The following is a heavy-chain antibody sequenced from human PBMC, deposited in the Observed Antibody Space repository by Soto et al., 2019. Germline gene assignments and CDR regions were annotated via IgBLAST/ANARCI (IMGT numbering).Heavy chain of an antibody. CDR3: AKDMRGPGSYYISGMDA. CDR1: GFTFSSYA. D-gene: IGHD3-10*01. V-gene: IGHV3-23*04. CDR2: ISASGGST. Sequence: EVQLVESGGGLVQPGGSLRLSCAASGFTFSSYAMSWVRQAPGKGLEWVSTISASGGSTYHADSMKGRFTISRDNSKKTLYLQMNSQRDEDTAAYYCAKDMRGPGSYYISGMDAWGQGTTVTVS. J-gene: IGHJ6*02.